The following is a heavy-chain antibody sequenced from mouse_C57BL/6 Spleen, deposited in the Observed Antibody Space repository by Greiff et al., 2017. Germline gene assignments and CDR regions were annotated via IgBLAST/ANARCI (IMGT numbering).Heavy chain of an antibody. J-gene: IGHJ4*01. Sequence: EVQLQESGGDLVKPGGSLKLSCAASGFTFSSYGMSWVRQTPDKRLEWVATISSGGSYTYYPDSVKGRFTISRDNAKNTLYLQMSSLKSEDTAMYYCARQGVVRYAMDYWGQGTSVTVSS. V-gene: IGHV5-6*01. CDR3: ARQGVVRYAMDY. CDR2: ISSGGSYT. D-gene: IGHD1-1*02. CDR1: GFTFSSYG.